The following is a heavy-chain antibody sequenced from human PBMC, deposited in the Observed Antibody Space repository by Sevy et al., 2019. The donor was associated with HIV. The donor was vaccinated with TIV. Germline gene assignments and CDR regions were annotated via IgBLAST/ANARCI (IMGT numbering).Heavy chain of an antibody. CDR3: AQDLYYGSGSLKRAFDY. CDR1: GFTFSSYS. Sequence: GGSLRLSCIASGFTFSSYSMNWVRQAPGKGLEWVAVISYDGSNKYYADSVKGRFTISRDNSKNTLYLQMNSLRAEDTAVYYCAQDLYYGSGSLKRAFDYWGQGTLVTVSS. V-gene: IGHV3-30*18. D-gene: IGHD3-10*01. CDR2: ISYDGSNK. J-gene: IGHJ4*02.